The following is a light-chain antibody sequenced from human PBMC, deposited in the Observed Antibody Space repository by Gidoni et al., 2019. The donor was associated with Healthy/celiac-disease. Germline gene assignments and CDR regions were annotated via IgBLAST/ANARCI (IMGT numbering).Light chain of an antibody. V-gene: IGKV1-9*01. CDR1: QGISSY. J-gene: IGKJ3*01. CDR3: QQLNSYPRFT. Sequence: DIQLTQSPSFLSASVGDRVTITCRASQGISSYLAWYQQKPGKAPNLLIYAASTLQSGVPSRFSGSGSGTEFTLTISSLQPEDFATDYCQQLNSYPRFTFGPGTKVDIK. CDR2: AAS.